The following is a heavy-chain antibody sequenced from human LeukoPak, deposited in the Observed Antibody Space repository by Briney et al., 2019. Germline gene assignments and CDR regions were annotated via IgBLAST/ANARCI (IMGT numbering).Heavy chain of an antibody. CDR3: ARDNKINTYCSSTSFYDDYYYYGMDV. CDR2: ISSNGGST. CDR1: GFTFSSYA. Sequence: GGSLRLSCAASGFTFSSYAMHWVRQAPGKGLEYVSAISSNGGSTYYANSVKGRFTISRDNSKNTLYLQMGSLRAEDMAVYYCARDNKINTYCSSTSFYDDYYYYGMDVWGQGTTVTASS. V-gene: IGHV3-64*01. D-gene: IGHD2-2*01. J-gene: IGHJ6*02.